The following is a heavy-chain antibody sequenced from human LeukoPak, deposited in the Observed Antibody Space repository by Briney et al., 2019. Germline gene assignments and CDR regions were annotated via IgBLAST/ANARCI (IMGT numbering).Heavy chain of an antibody. CDR2: ISSSGSTI. V-gene: IGHV3-48*04. CDR3: AELGITMIGGV. D-gene: IGHD3-10*02. J-gene: IGHJ6*04. CDR1: GFKFSTYW. Sequence: GSLRLSCAASGFKFSTYWMNWVRQAPGKGLEWVSYISSSGSTIYYADSVKGRFTISRDNAKNSLYLQMNSLRAEDTAVYYCAELGITMIGGVWGKGTTVTISS.